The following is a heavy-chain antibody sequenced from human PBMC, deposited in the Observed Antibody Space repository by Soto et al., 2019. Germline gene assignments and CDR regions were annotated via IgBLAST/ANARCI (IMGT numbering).Heavy chain of an antibody. Sequence: GGSLRLSCAASGFTFSSYAMSWVRQAPGKGLEWVSAISGSGGSTYYADSVKGRFTISRDNSKNTLYLQMNSLRAEDTAVYYCAKGAGYYDSSGYQPVDYWGQGTLVTVSS. CDR2: ISGSGGST. V-gene: IGHV3-23*01. J-gene: IGHJ4*02. CDR1: GFTFSSYA. CDR3: AKGAGYYDSSGYQPVDY. D-gene: IGHD3-22*01.